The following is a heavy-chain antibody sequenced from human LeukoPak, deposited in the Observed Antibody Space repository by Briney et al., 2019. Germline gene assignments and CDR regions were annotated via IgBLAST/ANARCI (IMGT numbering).Heavy chain of an antibody. Sequence: PGGSLRLSCAASGFTFSDYYMSWIRQAPGKGLEWVSSISSSSSYIYYADSVKGRFTISRDNAKNSLYLQMNSLRAEDTAVYYCARDNWLGPLTRTLVFDYWGQGTLVTVSS. CDR1: GFTFSDYY. CDR3: ARDNWLGPLTRTLVFDY. J-gene: IGHJ4*02. V-gene: IGHV3-11*06. D-gene: IGHD6-19*01. CDR2: ISSSSSYI.